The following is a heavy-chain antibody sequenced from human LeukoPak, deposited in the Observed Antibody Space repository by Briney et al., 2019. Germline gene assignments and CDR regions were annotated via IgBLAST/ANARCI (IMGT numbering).Heavy chain of an antibody. CDR3: ARIVVVPAAIEYYFDY. Sequence: SGTLSLTCAVSGGSISSSNWWSWVRQPPGKGLEWIGEIYHSGSTNYNPSLKSRVTISVDKFKNQFSPKLSSVTAADTAVYYCARIVVVPAAIEYYFDYWGQGTLVTVSS. V-gene: IGHV4-4*02. CDR2: IYHSGST. J-gene: IGHJ4*02. D-gene: IGHD2-2*01. CDR1: GGSISSSNW.